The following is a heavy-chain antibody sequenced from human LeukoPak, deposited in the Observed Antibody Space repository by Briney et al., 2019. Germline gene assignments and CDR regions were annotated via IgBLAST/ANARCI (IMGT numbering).Heavy chain of an antibody. CDR1: GFTFNTYA. J-gene: IGHJ6*03. CDR3: AKGGRDIVVVPATMARYYFYYMDV. V-gene: IGHV3-23*01. Sequence: GGSLRLSCAASGFTFNTYAMSRVRQAPGKGLEWVSAISDNGEIIHYADSVKGRFTISRDNSKNTLYLLMSSLRAEDTAVYYCAKGGRDIVVVPATMARYYFYYMDVWGKATTVTVSS. CDR2: ISDNGEII. D-gene: IGHD2-2*01.